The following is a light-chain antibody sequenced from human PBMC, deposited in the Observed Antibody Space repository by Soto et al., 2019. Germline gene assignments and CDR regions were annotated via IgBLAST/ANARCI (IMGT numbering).Light chain of an antibody. CDR3: QQSLSSPEIT. CDR1: QSISNY. Sequence: DIRITYSSSSLSSSLVDRVTITCRASQSISNYLHWYHQRPGKAPKLLIYGASTLQIGVPSRFSGSGSGTDFTLTISSLQPDDLGTYYCQQSLSSPEITFGQGTRLEIK. J-gene: IGKJ5*01. CDR2: GAS. V-gene: IGKV1-39*01.